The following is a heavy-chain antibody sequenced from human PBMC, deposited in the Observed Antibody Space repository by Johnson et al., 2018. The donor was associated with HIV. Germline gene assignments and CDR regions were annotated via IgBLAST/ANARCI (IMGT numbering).Heavy chain of an antibody. CDR1: GFSFSSYA. CDR2: LSYDGSTK. Sequence: QVQLVESGGGVVQPGRSLGLSCAASGFSFSSYAMHWVRQAPGKGLEWVSSLSYDGSTKDYEASVKGRFTISRDNSKNTLYLQINSLRAEDTAVYYCARPQGTGDAFDIWGQGTMVTVSS. J-gene: IGHJ3*02. D-gene: IGHD1-1*01. CDR3: ARPQGTGDAFDI. V-gene: IGHV3-30*04.